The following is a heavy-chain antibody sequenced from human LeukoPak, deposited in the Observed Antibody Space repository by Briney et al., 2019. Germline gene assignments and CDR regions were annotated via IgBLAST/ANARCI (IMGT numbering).Heavy chain of an antibody. CDR1: GGSISSYY. V-gene: IGHV4-59*01. CDR2: IYYSGST. J-gene: IGHJ4*02. D-gene: IGHD3-10*01. Sequence: SETLSLTCTVSGGSISSYYWSWIRQPPGKGLEWIGYIYYSGSTNYNPSLKSRVTISVDTSKNQFSLKLSSVTAADTAVYYCAREEELYYFDYWGRGTLVTVSS. CDR3: AREEELYYFDY.